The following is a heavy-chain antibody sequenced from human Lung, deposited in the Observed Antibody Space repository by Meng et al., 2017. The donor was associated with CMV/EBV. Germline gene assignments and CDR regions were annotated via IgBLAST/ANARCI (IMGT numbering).Heavy chain of an antibody. CDR3: ARILKRLGLDY. D-gene: IGHD2-15*01. CDR1: GGSISSSSYY. V-gene: IGHV4-39*01. CDR2: IYYSGYT. Sequence: SXTXSLXCTVSGGSISSSSYYWGWLRQPPGKGLEWIGSIYYSGYTYYNPSLKSRVSISVDTSKNQFSLKMSSVTAADTAVYYCARILKRLGLDYWGQGSXVTGAS. J-gene: IGHJ4*02.